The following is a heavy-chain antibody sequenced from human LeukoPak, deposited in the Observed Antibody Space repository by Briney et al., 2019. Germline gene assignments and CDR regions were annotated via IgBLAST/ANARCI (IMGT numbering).Heavy chain of an antibody. J-gene: IGHJ6*02. CDR1: GFTFSTYA. CDR2: ISTSGGYI. Sequence: PGGSLRLSCAASGFTFSTYAMSWVRQAPGEGLEWVSFISTSGGYIYYTDSVKGRFTISRDNAKNSLYLQMNSLRAEDTAVCYCAVTTSTTGYYYGMDVWGQGTAVTVSS. CDR3: AVTTSTTGYYYGMDV. D-gene: IGHD4-17*01. V-gene: IGHV3-21*01.